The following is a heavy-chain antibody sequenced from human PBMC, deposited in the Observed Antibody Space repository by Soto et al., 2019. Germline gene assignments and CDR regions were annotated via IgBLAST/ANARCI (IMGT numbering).Heavy chain of an antibody. V-gene: IGHV3-23*01. J-gene: IGHJ6*02. CDR1: GFTFSSYA. D-gene: IGHD3-22*01. CDR3: AKDPMPITMMVVVLTTPLMGV. Sequence: GGSLRLSCAASGFTFSSYAMSWVRQAPGKGLEWVSAISGSGGTTYYADSVKGRFTISRDNSKNTLFLQMNSLGAEDTAVYYCAKDPMPITMMVVVLTTPLMGVWGQGTTVTVSS. CDR2: ISGSGGTT.